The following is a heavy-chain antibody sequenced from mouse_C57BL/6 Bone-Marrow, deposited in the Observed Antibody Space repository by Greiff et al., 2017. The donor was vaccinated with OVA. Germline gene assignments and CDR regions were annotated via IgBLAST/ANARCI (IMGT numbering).Heavy chain of an antibody. Sequence: EVQLQQSGPELVKPGASVKISCKASGYSFTGYYMNWVKQSPEKSLEWIGEINPSTGGTTYNQKFKAKATLTVDKSSSTAYMQLKSLTSEDSAVYDCAPYRFDYWGQGTLVTVSA. CDR3: APYRFDY. J-gene: IGHJ3*01. CDR2: INPSTGGT. CDR1: GYSFTGYY. D-gene: IGHD2-10*01. V-gene: IGHV1-42*01.